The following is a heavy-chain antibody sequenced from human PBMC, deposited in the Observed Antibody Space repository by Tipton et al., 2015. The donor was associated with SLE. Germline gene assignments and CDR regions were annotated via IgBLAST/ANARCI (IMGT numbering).Heavy chain of an antibody. D-gene: IGHD1-26*01. Sequence: LRLSCAASGFTFSSYAMHWVRQAPGKGLEWIGSIYRSGTTYYNPSLKSRVTISVDTSKNQFSLKLSSVTAADTAVYYCARGVLGGSYPYWGQGTLVTVSS. CDR1: GFTFSSYA. CDR3: ARGVLGGSYPY. J-gene: IGHJ4*02. V-gene: IGHV4-38-2*01. CDR2: IYRSGTT.